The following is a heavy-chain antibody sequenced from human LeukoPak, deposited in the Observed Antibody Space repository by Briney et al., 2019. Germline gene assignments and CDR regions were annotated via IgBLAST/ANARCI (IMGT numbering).Heavy chain of an antibody. CDR1: GFTFRTYA. CDR3: AKRTMSAFDS. CDR2: ISGSGNGT. V-gene: IGHV3-23*01. J-gene: IGHJ4*02. Sequence: GGSLRLSCTASGFTFRTYAMNWVRQAPVKGLEWLSGISGSGNGTYYADSVKGRFIISRDNSKNMVYLQMNSLTVEDTATYYCAKRTMSAFDSWGQGTLLIVSS.